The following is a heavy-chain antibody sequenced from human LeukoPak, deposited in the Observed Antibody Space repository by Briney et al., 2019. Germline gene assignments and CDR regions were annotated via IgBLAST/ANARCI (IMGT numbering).Heavy chain of an antibody. V-gene: IGHV3-11*04. J-gene: IGHJ6*03. CDR2: ISSSGRTI. CDR1: GFTFSDYY. Sequence: GGSLRLSCAASGFTFSDYYMSWIRQAPGKGLEWISYISSSGRTIYYPDSVKGRFTISWDNATNSLYLQMNSLRAEDTAVYYCAKAGYSSSWYPTLDYYYMDVCGKGTTVTVSS. CDR3: AKAGYSSSWYPTLDYYYMDV. D-gene: IGHD6-13*01.